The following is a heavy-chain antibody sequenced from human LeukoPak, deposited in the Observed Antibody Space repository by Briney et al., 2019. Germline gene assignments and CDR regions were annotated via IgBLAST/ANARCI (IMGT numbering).Heavy chain of an antibody. V-gene: IGHV3-30-3*01. J-gene: IGHJ4*02. Sequence: PGGSLRLSCAASGFTFSSYAMHWVRQAPGKGLEWVAVISYDGSNKYYADSVKGRFTISRDNSKNTLYLQMNSLRAEDTAVYYCARDSGYSYDSGTLDYWGQGTLVTVSS. CDR3: ARDSGYSYDSGTLDY. CDR2: ISYDGSNK. CDR1: GFTFSSYA. D-gene: IGHD5-18*01.